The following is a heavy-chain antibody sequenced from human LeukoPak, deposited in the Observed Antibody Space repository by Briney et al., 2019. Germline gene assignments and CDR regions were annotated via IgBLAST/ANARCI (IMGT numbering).Heavy chain of an antibody. D-gene: IGHD1-26*01. J-gene: IGHJ4*02. CDR1: GFTFSNYG. CDR2: IRYGVSNE. CDR3: ARDPTSGSHPHFDF. Sequence: GGSLRLSCVASGFTFSNYGIHWVRQAPGKGLEWVAFIRYGVSNEYYADSVKGRFTISRDNANNSLFLQMNSLRGEDTAVYYCARDPTSGSHPHFDFWGQGILVTVSS. V-gene: IGHV3-30*02.